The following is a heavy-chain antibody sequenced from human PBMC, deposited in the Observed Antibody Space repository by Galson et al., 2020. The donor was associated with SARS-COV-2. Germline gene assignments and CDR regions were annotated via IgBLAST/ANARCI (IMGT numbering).Heavy chain of an antibody. CDR3: AREMTTVTQTLDY. CDR2: INPRGGGT. V-gene: IGHV1-46*01. J-gene: IGHJ4*02. D-gene: IGHD4-17*01. Sequence: ASVKVSCKASGYTLTSYYMHWVRQAPGQGLEWMGIINPRGGGTSYAQNFQGRVTMTRDTSTSTVYMELSSLRSEDTALYYCAREMTTVTQTLDYWGPGTLVTVSS. CDR1: GYTLTSYY.